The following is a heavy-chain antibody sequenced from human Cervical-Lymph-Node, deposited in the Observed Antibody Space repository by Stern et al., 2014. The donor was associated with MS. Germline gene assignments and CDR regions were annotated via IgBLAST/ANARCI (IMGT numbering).Heavy chain of an antibody. D-gene: IGHD3-3*02. CDR3: ARALASPDFDF. J-gene: IGHJ4*02. CDR1: AFTFDDHW. Sequence: EVHLVESGGGLVQPGGSLRLSCAASAFTFDDHWMTWVRQAPGKGLEWVADINQDGSEIYSVDSVKGRFTISRDNAKNSLYLHMNSLRAEDTAVYFCARALASPDFDFWGQGTLVTVSS. CDR2: INQDGSEI. V-gene: IGHV3-7*01.